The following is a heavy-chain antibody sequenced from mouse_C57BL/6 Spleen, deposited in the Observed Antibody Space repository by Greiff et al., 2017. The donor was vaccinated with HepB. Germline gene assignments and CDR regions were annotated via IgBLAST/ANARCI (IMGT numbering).Heavy chain of an antibody. CDR1: GFSFTSSG. J-gene: IGHJ4*01. D-gene: IGHD1-1*01. V-gene: IGHV2-9*01. CDR2: IWGGGST. Sequence: VQGVESGPGLVAPSQSLSIPCTVSGFSFTSSGVDWVRQPPGKGLEWLGVIWGGGSTNYNSALMSRLSISKDNSKSQVFLKMNSLQTDDTAMYYCAKQGRNYYAMDYWGQGTSVTVSS. CDR3: AKQGRNYYAMDY.